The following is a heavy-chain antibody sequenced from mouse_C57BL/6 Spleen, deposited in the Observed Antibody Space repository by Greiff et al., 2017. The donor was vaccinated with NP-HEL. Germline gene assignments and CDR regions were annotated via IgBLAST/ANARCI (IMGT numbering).Heavy chain of an antibody. V-gene: IGHV1-4*01. J-gene: IGHJ4*01. CDR2: INPSSGYT. CDR3: ARKEYYGSSPYAIDY. Sequence: QVQLKESGAELARPGASVKMSCKASGYTFTSYTMHWVKQRPGQGLEWIGYINPSSGYTKYNQKFKDKATLTADKSSSTAYMQLSSLTSEDSAVYYCARKEYYGSSPYAIDYWGQGTSVTVSS. CDR1: GYTFTSYT. D-gene: IGHD1-1*01.